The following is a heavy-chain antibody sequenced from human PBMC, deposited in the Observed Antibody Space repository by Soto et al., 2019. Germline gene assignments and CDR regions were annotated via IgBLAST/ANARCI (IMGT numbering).Heavy chain of an antibody. CDR1: WDSVSSNSAA. Sequence: PSQTLSVTCAISWDSVSSNSAAWNWIRQSPSRGLEWLGRTYYRSKWYNDYAVSVKSRITFNADTSKNQFSLQLNSVNPEDTAVYYCARGQWLEFDYCGQGTHVTLSS. D-gene: IGHD6-19*01. J-gene: IGHJ4*02. V-gene: IGHV6-1*01. CDR2: TYYRSKWYN. CDR3: ARGQWLEFDY.